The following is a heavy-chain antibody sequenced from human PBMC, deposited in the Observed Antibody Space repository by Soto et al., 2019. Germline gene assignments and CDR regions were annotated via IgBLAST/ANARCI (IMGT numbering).Heavy chain of an antibody. Sequence: GGSLRLSCAASGFALSGYGMHWVRQAPGKGLEWVAAISNDGTTEAYADSVMGRITIARDKSENKLYLQMNSLRPGDTAVHYCARAHYDFWSVCDQYYFYGMDVWGQGTTVTVSS. D-gene: IGHD3-3*01. CDR3: ARAHYDFWSVCDQYYFYGMDV. V-gene: IGHV3-30*03. CDR1: GFALSGYG. CDR2: ISNDGTTE. J-gene: IGHJ6*02.